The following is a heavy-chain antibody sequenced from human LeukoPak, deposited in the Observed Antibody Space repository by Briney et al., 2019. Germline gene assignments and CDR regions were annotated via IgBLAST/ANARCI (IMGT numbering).Heavy chain of an antibody. J-gene: IGHJ3*02. Sequence: GGSLILSAASSVFTFSSYSMNCVRQAPGKGVGLVSYISASSTTIYYIDSVKRRFIISRDNAKSSLYLQMNSLRAEDTAVYYCARDELRGGPRGDAFDIWGQGTMVTVSS. CDR2: ISASSTTI. CDR1: VFTFSSYS. V-gene: IGHV3-48*01. D-gene: IGHD3-10*01. CDR3: ARDELRGGPRGDAFDI.